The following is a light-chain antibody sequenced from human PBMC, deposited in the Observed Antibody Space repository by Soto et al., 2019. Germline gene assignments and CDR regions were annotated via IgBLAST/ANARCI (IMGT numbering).Light chain of an antibody. Sequence: SVLTQPRSVSGSPGQSVTISCTGTSSDVGGYNYVSWYQQHPGKAPKLMIYDVSKRPSGVPDRFSGSKSGNTASLTISGLQAEDEADYYCCSYAGSYTFDVFGGGTKLTVL. CDR2: DVS. CDR1: SSDVGGYNY. CDR3: CSYAGSYTFDV. J-gene: IGLJ2*01. V-gene: IGLV2-11*01.